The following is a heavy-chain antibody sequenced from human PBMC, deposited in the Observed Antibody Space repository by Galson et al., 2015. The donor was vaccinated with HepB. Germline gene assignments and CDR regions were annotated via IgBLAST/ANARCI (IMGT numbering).Heavy chain of an antibody. J-gene: IGHJ6*03. CDR2: IWYDGSNK. Sequence: SLRLSCAASGFTFSSYGMHWVRQAPGKGLEWVAVIWYDGSNKYYADSVKGRFTISRDNSKNTLYLQMNSLRAEDTAVYYCAKDRRVLLWFRDPYYYMDVWGKGTTVTVSS. CDR3: AKDRRVLLWFRDPYYYMDV. V-gene: IGHV3-33*06. D-gene: IGHD3-10*01. CDR1: GFTFSSYG.